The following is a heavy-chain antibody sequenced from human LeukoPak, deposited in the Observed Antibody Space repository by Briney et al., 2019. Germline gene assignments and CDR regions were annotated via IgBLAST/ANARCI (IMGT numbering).Heavy chain of an antibody. Sequence: SETLSLTCTGSGGSISGHYWSWIRQPAGQGLAWFVRIYMTGITNYNPSLKSRVTMSVDISKNQFSLKLSSVTAADTAVYFCARVALFGSGSYYWFDPWGQGTLVTVSS. CDR1: GGSISGHY. D-gene: IGHD3-10*01. V-gene: IGHV4-4*07. J-gene: IGHJ5*02. CDR3: ARVALFGSGSYYWFDP. CDR2: IYMTGIT.